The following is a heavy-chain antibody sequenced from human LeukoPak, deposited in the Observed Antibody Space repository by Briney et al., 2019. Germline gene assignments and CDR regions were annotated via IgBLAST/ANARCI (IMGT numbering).Heavy chain of an antibody. CDR1: GYTFTGYY. Sequence: ASVKVSCKASGYTFTGYYMHWVRQAPGQGLEWMGRINPNSGVTNYAQKFQGRVTMTRDTSISTAYMELSRLRSDDTAVYYCARMVYYDFWSGYYTGTPYYYYMDVWGKGTTVTVSS. CDR3: ARMVYYDFWSGYYTGTPYYYYMDV. J-gene: IGHJ6*03. V-gene: IGHV1-2*06. D-gene: IGHD3-3*01. CDR2: INPNSGVT.